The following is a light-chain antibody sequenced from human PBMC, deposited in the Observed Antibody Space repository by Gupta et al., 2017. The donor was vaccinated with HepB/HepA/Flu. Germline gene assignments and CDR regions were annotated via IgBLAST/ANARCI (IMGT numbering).Light chain of an antibody. V-gene: IGLV1-44*01. CDR2: YNT. CDR3: AAWDESLNGVV. J-gene: IGLJ2*01. CDR1: SSNVGSKN. Sequence: QSVLTQSPSLSATPGQRVTISCSGSSSNVGSKNVNWYQQLPGRAPKLLIYYNTERPSGVPDRFSGSKSDTSASLAISDLQSEDEADHYCAAWDESLNGVVFGGGTKLTVL.